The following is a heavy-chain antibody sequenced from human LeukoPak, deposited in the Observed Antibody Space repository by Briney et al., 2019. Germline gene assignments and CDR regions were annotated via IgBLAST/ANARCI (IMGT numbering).Heavy chain of an antibody. CDR3: VGPDIAARLKKYYSYYMDV. CDR2: IYTTGST. D-gene: IGHD6-6*01. V-gene: IGHV4-4*09. CDR1: GGSISSYY. J-gene: IGHJ6*03. Sequence: PSETLSLTCTVSGGSISSYYWTWIRQPPGKGLEWIGHIYTTGSTTYNPSLKSRVTISVDTSKNQFSLKLSSVTAADTAVYYCVGPDIAARLKKYYSYYMDVWGKGTTVTVSS.